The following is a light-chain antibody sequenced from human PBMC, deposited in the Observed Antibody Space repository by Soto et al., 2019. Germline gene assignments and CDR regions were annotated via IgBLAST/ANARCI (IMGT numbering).Light chain of an antibody. CDR2: DAS. V-gene: IGKV1-5*01. CDR1: QSISNW. Sequence: DIQMTQSPSTLSASVRDRVTIACRASQSISNWLAWYQQKPGKAPKLLIYDASTLESGVPSRFSGSGSGTEFTLTISSLQPDDFATYYCQQYNSYSPWMFGQGTKVDIK. J-gene: IGKJ1*01. CDR3: QQYNSYSPWM.